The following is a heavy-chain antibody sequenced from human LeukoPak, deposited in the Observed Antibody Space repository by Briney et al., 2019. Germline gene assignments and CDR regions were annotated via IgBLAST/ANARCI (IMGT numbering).Heavy chain of an antibody. CDR1: GGSFSGYY. CDR2: INHSGST. V-gene: IGHV4-34*01. J-gene: IGHJ4*02. CDR3: ARGQLTSIAARPGEPDFDY. Sequence: SETLSLTCAAYGGSFSGYYWSWIRQPPGKGLEWIGEINHSGSTNYNPSLKSRVTISVDTSKNQFSLKLSSVTAADTAVYYCARGQLTSIAARPGEPDFDYWGQGTLVTVSS. D-gene: IGHD6-6*01.